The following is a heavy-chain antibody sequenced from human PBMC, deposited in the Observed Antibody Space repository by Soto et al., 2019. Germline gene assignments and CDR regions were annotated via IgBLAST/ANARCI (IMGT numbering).Heavy chain of an antibody. D-gene: IGHD4-17*01. J-gene: IGHJ4*02. Sequence: QTQLVQSGPEVKKPGTSVKVSCKASGFTLSGSAVQWVRQARGQRPEWLGWIVVGTTNTTYAQKCQGRVTFTTDMSTSTVYMDLSSLTSEDTAVYYCAAGIYGRHCDYWGQGTVVTASS. V-gene: IGHV1-58*01. CDR1: GFTLSGSA. CDR3: AAGIYGRHCDY. CDR2: IVVGTTNT.